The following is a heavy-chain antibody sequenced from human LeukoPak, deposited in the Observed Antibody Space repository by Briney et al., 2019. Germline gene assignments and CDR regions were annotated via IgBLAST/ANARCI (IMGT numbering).Heavy chain of an antibody. J-gene: IGHJ4*02. CDR2: IIPIFGTA. CDR1: GGTFSSYA. Sequence: ASVKVSCKASGGTFSSYAISWVQQAPGQGLEWMGGIIPIFGTANYAQKFQGRVTITAEESTSTAYMELSSLRSEDTAVYYCASGVYYYDSSGYYDYFDYWGQGTLVTVSS. V-gene: IGHV1-69*13. D-gene: IGHD3-22*01. CDR3: ASGVYYYDSSGYYDYFDY.